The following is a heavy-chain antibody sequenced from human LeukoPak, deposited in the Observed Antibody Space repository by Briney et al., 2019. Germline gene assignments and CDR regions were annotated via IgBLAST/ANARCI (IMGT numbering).Heavy chain of an antibody. CDR3: ARGGTYGSGRDQHTTLDY. Sequence: SETLSLTCTVSGGSISPYYGSWIRQPAGKGLEWMGRVHASGSPNYNPSLKSRVIISVDKSKNQFSLNLNSVTAADTAVYYCARGGTYGSGRDQHTTLDYWGQGTLVTVSS. D-gene: IGHD3-10*01. CDR1: GGSISPYY. CDR2: VHASGSP. J-gene: IGHJ4*02. V-gene: IGHV4-4*07.